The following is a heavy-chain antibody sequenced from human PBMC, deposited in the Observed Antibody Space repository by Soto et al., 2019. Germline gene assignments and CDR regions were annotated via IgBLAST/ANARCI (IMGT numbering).Heavy chain of an antibody. CDR1: GFTLGDYW. Sequence: EVQLVESGGGLIQPGGSLKLSCTASGFTLGDYWMHWVSQIPGKGLVWVSRINKDGSVTNYAESVTGRFTISRDNAKNTLFLQMNSLRADDTAVYYCARDISNGYNSYWGQGTLVTVSS. D-gene: IGHD5-12*01. CDR3: ARDISNGYNSY. V-gene: IGHV3-74*01. CDR2: INKDGSVT. J-gene: IGHJ4*02.